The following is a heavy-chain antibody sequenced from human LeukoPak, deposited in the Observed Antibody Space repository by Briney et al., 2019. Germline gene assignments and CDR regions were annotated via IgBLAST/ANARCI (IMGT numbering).Heavy chain of an antibody. V-gene: IGHV6-1*01. CDR1: GDNVSSNSAA. D-gene: IGHD3-10*01. CDR2: TYYRSKWYN. CDR3: ARVRGRGSGSFNRIFDY. Sequence: SQTLSLTCAISGDNVSSNSAAWNWIRQSPSRGLEWLGRTYYRSKWYNDYAVSVKSRITINPDTSKNQFSLKLSSVTAADTAVYYCARVRGRGSGSFNRIFDYWGQGTLVTVSS. J-gene: IGHJ4*02.